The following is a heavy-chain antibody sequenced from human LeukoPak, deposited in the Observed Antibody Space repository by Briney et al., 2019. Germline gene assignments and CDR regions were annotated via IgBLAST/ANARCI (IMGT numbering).Heavy chain of an antibody. CDR3: ARMVGAVIGGMDV. CDR2: INYSGST. V-gene: IGHV4-34*01. D-gene: IGHD3-16*02. CDR1: GGLFSRYY. Sequence: SDTLTLTCAVYGGLFSRYYWSWIRQPPGKGLEGIGEINYSGSTNYNPSLTSRVTISVDTPKNQCSLELSSVTAADTAVYYCARMVGAVIGGMDVWGKGTTVTVSS. J-gene: IGHJ6*04.